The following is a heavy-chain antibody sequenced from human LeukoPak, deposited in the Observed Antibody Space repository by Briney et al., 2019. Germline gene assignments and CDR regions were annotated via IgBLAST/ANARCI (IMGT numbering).Heavy chain of an antibody. V-gene: IGHV1-2*02. D-gene: IGHD3-10*01. Sequence: ASVKVSCKASGYTFTGYYMHWVRQAPGQGLEWMGWINPNSGGTNYAQKFQGRVTMTRDTSISTAYMELSRLRSDDTAVYYCARADPTLLWFGESIDYWGQGTLVTVSS. CDR2: INPNSGGT. J-gene: IGHJ4*02. CDR1: GYTFTGYY. CDR3: ARADPTLLWFGESIDY.